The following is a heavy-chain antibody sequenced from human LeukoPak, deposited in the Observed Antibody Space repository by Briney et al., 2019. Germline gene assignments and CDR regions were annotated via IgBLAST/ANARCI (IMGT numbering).Heavy chain of an antibody. D-gene: IGHD3-3*01. CDR3: ARGPTYDRWSGDPYSYYYMDV. J-gene: IGHJ6*03. CDR1: GYTFTNYD. CDR2: RNPNSGNT. Sequence: GASVKVSCKASGYTFTNYDINWVRQATGQGLEWMGWRNPNSGNTGSAQKFQGRVMMTRDISISTAYMELSSLRSEDTAVYYCARGPTYDRWSGDPYSYYYMDVWGKGTTVAVS. V-gene: IGHV1-8*01.